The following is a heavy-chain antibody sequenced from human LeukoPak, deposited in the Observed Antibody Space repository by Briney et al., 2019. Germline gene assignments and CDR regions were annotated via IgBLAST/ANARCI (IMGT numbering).Heavy chain of an antibody. D-gene: IGHD4-17*01. CDR1: GFTFSDYY. J-gene: IGHJ1*01. CDR2: ISSSGSTI. V-gene: IGHV3-11*04. Sequence: GGSLRLSCAASGFTFSDYYMSWIRQAPGKGLEWVSYISSSGSTIYYADSVKGRFTISRDNAKNSLYLQMNGLRAEDTAVYYCARDYGDYAPAYFQHWGQGTLVTVSS. CDR3: ARDYGDYAPAYFQH.